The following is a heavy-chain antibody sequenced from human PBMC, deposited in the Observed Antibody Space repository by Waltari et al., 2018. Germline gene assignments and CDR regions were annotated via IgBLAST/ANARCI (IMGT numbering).Heavy chain of an antibody. V-gene: IGHV3-23*04. D-gene: IGHD2-15*01. J-gene: IGHJ5*02. CDR3: AKEVTVVVAAENWFDP. CDR2: IRGSGGST. CDR1: GFTFSSYA. Sequence: EVQLVESGGGLVQPGGSLRLSCAASGFTFSSYAMSWVRQAPGKGLEWVSAIRGSGGSTYYADSVKGRFTISRDNSKNTLYLQMNSLRAEDTAVYYCAKEVTVVVAAENWFDPWGQGTLVTVSS.